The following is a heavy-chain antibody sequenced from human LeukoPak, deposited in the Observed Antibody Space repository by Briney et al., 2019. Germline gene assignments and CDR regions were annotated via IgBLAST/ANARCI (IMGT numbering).Heavy chain of an antibody. V-gene: IGHV1-69*05. J-gene: IGHJ4*02. D-gene: IGHD2-2*02. CDR3: ARTPGYCSSTSCYTPFDY. CDR1: GGTFSSYA. Sequence: ASVKVSCKASGGTFSSYAISWVRQAPGQGLEWMGGIIPIFGTANYAQKFQGRVTITTDESTSTAYMELSSLRSEDTAVYYCARTPGYCSSTSCYTPFDYWGQGTLVTVSS. CDR2: IIPIFGTA.